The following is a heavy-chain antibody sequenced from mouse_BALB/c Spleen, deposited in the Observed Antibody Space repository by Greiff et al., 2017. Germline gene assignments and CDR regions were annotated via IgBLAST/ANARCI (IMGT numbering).Heavy chain of an antibody. CDR1: GYTFTSYT. D-gene: IGHD1-1*01. J-gene: IGHJ3*01. CDR2: INPSSGYT. Sequence: VQLQQSAAELARPGASVKMSCKASGYTFTSYTMHWVKQRPGQGLEWIGYINPSSGYTEYNQKFKDKTTLTADKSSSTAYMQLSSLTSEDSAVYHCARSRAGGGSSLVWFAYWGQGTLVSVSA. V-gene: IGHV1-4*02. CDR3: ARSRAGGGSSLVWFAY.